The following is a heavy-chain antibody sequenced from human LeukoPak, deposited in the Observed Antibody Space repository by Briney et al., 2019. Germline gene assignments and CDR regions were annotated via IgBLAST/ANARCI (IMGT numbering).Heavy chain of an antibody. Sequence: PSETLSLTCTVCGGSISSYYWSLIRQPAGKGLEWIGRIYTSGSTNYNPSLKSRVTMSVDTSKNQFSLKLSSVTAADTAVYYCAREDYDSWSGSYFDYWGQGTLVTVSS. V-gene: IGHV4-4*07. J-gene: IGHJ4*02. CDR2: IYTSGST. CDR1: GGSISSYY. CDR3: AREDYDSWSGSYFDY. D-gene: IGHD3-3*01.